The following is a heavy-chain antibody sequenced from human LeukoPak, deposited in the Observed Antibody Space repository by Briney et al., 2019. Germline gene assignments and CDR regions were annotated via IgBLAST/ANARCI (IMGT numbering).Heavy chain of an antibody. V-gene: IGHV3-30*09. CDR3: VRPTTDYPFLYYFDS. Sequence: TGGSLRLSCAASGFSFSSYSIHWVRQAPGKGLEWVAVISSDGNSKNFALSVKGRFAISRDNSKNTLFLQMNNLRSEDTALYYCVRPTTDYPFLYYFDSWGQGTLVTVSS. J-gene: IGHJ4*02. D-gene: IGHD5-12*01. CDR2: ISSDGNSK. CDR1: GFSFSSYS.